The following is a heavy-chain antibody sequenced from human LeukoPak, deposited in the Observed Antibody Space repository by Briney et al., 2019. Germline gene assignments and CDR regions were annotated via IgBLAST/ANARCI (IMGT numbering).Heavy chain of an antibody. V-gene: IGHV1-8*01. CDR3: AIPPVAAAVYFDY. J-gene: IGHJ4*02. Sequence: ASVKDSCKASGYTFTSYDINGVRQAAGQGLEWMGWMSPNSGNTGYAQKFQGRVTMTRNTSISTAYMELSSLTSEDTAVYYCAIPPVAAAVYFDYWGQGTLVTVSS. D-gene: IGHD6-13*01. CDR2: MSPNSGNT. CDR1: GYTFTSYD.